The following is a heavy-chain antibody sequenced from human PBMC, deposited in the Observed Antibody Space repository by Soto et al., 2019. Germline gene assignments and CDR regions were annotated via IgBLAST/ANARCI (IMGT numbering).Heavy chain of an antibody. J-gene: IGHJ6*02. V-gene: IGHV1-8*01. CDR2: MNPNSGNT. D-gene: IGHD4-17*01. CDR3: ASARHRDYWPFNCMHV. CDR1: GYTFTSYD. Sequence: QVQLVQSGAEVKKPGASVKVSCKASGYTFTSYDINWVRQATGQGLEWMGWMNPNSGNTGYAQKFQGRFTITSNTSLSTAYMQLSSLSSEATAVYYSASARHRDYWPFNCMHVWGQGTPVTVSS.